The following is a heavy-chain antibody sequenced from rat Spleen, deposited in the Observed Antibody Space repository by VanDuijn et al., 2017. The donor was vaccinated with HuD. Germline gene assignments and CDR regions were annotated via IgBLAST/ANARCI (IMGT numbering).Heavy chain of an antibody. CDR1: GFTFSNYY. CDR3: TTDTFYDGTYYPGGFDY. D-gene: IGHD1-12*02. Sequence: VQLVESGGGLVQPGRSLKLSCAASGFTFSNYYMAWVRQAPTKGLEWVAYISAGGDNTYYRDSVKGRFTISRDNAKSTLYLQLDSLRSEDTATYYCTTDTFYDGTYYPGGFDYWGQGVMVTVSS. J-gene: IGHJ2*01. V-gene: IGHV5-27*01. CDR2: ISAGGDNT.